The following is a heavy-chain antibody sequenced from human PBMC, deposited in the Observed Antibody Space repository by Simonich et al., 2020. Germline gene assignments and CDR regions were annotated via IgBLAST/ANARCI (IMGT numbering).Heavy chain of an antibody. J-gene: IGHJ3*02. D-gene: IGHD1-1*01. Sequence: EVQLVQSGAEVKKPGESLKISCKGSGYSFTSYWIGWVRQMPGKGLEWMGITYPVASETRDSPSCQGQFTSSADKSISTAYLQWSSLKASDTAMYYCARQLNDFDIWGQGTMVTVSS. CDR1: GYSFTSYW. V-gene: IGHV5-51*01. CDR2: TYPVASET. CDR3: ARQLNDFDI.